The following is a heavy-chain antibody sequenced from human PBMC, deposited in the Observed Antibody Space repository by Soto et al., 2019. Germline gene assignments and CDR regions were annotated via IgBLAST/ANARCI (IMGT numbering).Heavy chain of an antibody. D-gene: IGHD3-3*01. J-gene: IGHJ3*02. CDR2: INPATGAA. CDR3: ARGGGVGVAGSAAFDM. Sequence: QLHLVQSGAVVKKPGASVTVSCSASGYPVTAYYMHWVRQAPGRGLEWMGGINPATGAAKYTQTLQGRVTMTRDPSTSMALMELSGLTSEDTAVFYCARGGGVGVAGSAAFDMWGQGTLVTVSS. V-gene: IGHV1-2*02. CDR1: GYPVTAYY.